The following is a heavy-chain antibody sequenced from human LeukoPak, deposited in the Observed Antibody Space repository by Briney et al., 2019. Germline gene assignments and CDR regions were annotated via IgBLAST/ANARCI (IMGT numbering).Heavy chain of an antibody. CDR1: GGSISSSSYY. CDR2: IYYSGST. J-gene: IGHJ4*02. CDR3: AGLRKNYYGSGSYYGDY. D-gene: IGHD3-10*01. Sequence: PSETLSLTCTVSGGSISSSSYYWGWIRQPPGKGLEWIGSIYYSGSTYYNPSLKSRVTISVDTSKNQFSLKLSSVTAADTAVYYCAGLRKNYYGSGSYYGDYWGQGTLVTVSS. V-gene: IGHV4-39*01.